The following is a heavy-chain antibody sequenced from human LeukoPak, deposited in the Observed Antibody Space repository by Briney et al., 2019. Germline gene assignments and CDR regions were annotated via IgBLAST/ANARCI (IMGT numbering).Heavy chain of an antibody. CDR2: INHSGST. CDR1: GGSFSGYY. V-gene: IGHV4-34*01. Sequence: SETLSLTCAGYGGSFSGYYWSWIRRPPGKGLEWIGEINHSGSTNYNPSLKSRVTISVDTSKNQFSLKLSSVTAADTAVYYCARMANSRYSSGWCKFDYWGQGTLVTVSS. CDR3: ARMANSRYSSGWCKFDY. D-gene: IGHD6-19*01. J-gene: IGHJ4*02.